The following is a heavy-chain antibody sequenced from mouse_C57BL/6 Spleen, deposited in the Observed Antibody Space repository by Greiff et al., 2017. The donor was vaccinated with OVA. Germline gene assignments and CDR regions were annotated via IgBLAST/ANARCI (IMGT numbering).Heavy chain of an antibody. V-gene: IGHV5-4*01. CDR3: ARVGYDRVFAMDY. J-gene: IGHJ4*01. Sequence: EVHLVESGGGLVKPGGSLKLSCAASGFTFSSYAMSWVRQTPEKRLEWVATISDGGSYTYYPDNVKGRFTISRDNAKNNLYLQMSHLKSEDTAMYYCARVGYDRVFAMDYWGQGTSVTVSS. D-gene: IGHD2-2*01. CDR1: GFTFSSYA. CDR2: ISDGGSYT.